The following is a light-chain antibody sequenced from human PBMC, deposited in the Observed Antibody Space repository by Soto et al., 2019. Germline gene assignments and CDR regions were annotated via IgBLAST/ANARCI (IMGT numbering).Light chain of an antibody. CDR3: SSYAGSNNKV. CDR1: SSDVGGYNY. CDR2: EVS. J-gene: IGLJ1*01. V-gene: IGLV2-8*01. Sequence: QSALTQPPSASGSPGQSVTISCTGTSSDVGGYNYVSWYQQHPGKAPKLMIYEVSKRPSGVPDRFSGSKSGNTASLTVSGLQAEDEADYYCSSYAGSNNKVFGTGTNLTVL.